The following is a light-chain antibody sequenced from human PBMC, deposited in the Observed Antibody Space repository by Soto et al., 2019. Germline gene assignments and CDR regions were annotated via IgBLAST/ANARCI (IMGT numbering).Light chain of an antibody. J-gene: IGLJ1*01. CDR2: EVT. Sequence: QSALTQPPSASGSPGQSVTISCTGTSSDVGGYDYVSRYQQHPGKAPKLMIYEVTIRPSGVSDRFSGSKSGNTASLTVSGLQAEDEADYYCSSYTGGNPSYVFGTGTKLTVL. V-gene: IGLV2-8*01. CDR1: SSDVGGYDY. CDR3: SSYTGGNPSYV.